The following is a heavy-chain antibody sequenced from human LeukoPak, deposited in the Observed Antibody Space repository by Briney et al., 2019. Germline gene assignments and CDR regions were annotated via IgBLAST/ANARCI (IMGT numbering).Heavy chain of an antibody. Sequence: SETLSLTCTVSGGSISSYYWSWIRQPPGKGLEWIGYIYYSGSTNYNPSLKSRVTISVDTPKNQFSLKLSSVTAADTAVYYCAREGLAAARTTRGVRYFDYWGQGTLVTVSS. V-gene: IGHV4-59*01. CDR1: GGSISSYY. D-gene: IGHD6-13*01. CDR2: IYYSGST. J-gene: IGHJ4*02. CDR3: AREGLAAARTTRGVRYFDY.